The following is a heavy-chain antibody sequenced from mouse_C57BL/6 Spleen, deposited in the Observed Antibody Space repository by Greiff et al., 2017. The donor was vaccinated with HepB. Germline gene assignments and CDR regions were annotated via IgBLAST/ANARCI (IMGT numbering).Heavy chain of an antibody. CDR2: ISYDGSN. CDR3: ARRRRAFDY. D-gene: IGHD3-3*01. CDR1: GYSITSGYY. J-gene: IGHJ2*01. V-gene: IGHV3-6*01. Sequence: ESGPGLVKPSQSLSLTCSVTGYSITSGYYWNWIRQFPGNKLEWMGYISYDGSNNYNPSLKNRISITRDTSKNQFFLKLNSVTTEDTATYYCARRRRAFDYWGQGTTLTVSS.